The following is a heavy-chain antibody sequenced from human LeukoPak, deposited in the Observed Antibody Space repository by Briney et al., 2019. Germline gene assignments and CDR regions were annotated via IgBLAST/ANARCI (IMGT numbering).Heavy chain of an antibody. CDR3: AREEELWVRGGAFDI. CDR2: IYSGGST. D-gene: IGHD5-18*01. V-gene: IGHV3-66*01. J-gene: IGHJ3*02. CDR1: GFTVSSNY. Sequence: GGSLRLSCAASGFTVSSNYMSWVRQAPGKGLEWVSVIYSGGSTYYADSVKGRFTISRDNSKNSLYLQMNSLRAEDTAVYYCAREEELWVRGGAFDIWGQGTMVTVSS.